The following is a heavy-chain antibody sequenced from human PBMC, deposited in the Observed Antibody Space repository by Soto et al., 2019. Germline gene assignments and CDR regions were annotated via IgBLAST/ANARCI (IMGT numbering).Heavy chain of an antibody. D-gene: IGHD5-18*01. V-gene: IGHV1-18*04. Sequence: XSVKVSCKASGYTFTSYGISWVRQASGQGLEWMGWISAYNGNTNYAQKLQGRVTMTTDTSTSTAYMELRSLRSGDTAVYYCARVPGRRGYSYVPPWFDHWGQGTLVTVSS. J-gene: IGHJ5*02. CDR3: ARVPGRRGYSYVPPWFDH. CDR2: ISAYNGNT. CDR1: GYTFTSYG.